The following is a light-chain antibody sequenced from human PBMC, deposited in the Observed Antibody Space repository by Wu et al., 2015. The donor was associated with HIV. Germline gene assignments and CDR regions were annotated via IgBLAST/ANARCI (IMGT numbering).Light chain of an antibody. CDR1: HSVDRS. J-gene: IGKJ1*01. Sequence: VLTQSPVSLSLSPGERATLSCRASHSVDRSLAWYQQRPGQSPRLLIYDVYNRATDIPTRFRGSGSGTDFTLTISTLQSGDVAVYYCQQYNDWPQTFGQGTKVEI. CDR3: QQYNDWPQT. V-gene: IGKV3-11*01. CDR2: DVY.